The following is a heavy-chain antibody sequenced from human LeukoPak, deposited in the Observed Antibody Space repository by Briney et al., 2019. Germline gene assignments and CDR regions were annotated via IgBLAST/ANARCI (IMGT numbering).Heavy chain of an antibody. Sequence: PGGSLRLSCAASGFTFSSYSMNWVRQAPGKGLEWVSYISSSSSTIYYADSVKGRFTISRDNSKNTLYLQMNSLRAEDTAVYYCAKDALARGPIVVVPAVMGGVGMDVWGKGTTVTVSS. CDR1: GFTFSSYS. D-gene: IGHD2-2*01. V-gene: IGHV3-48*01. CDR2: ISSSSSTI. CDR3: AKDALARGPIVVVPAVMGGVGMDV. J-gene: IGHJ6*04.